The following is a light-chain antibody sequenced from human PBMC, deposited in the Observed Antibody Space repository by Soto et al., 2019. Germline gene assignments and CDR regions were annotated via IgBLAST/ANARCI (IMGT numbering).Light chain of an antibody. CDR3: GSYTGSITYV. J-gene: IGLJ1*01. V-gene: IGLV2-14*01. Sequence: QSVLTQPASVSGSLGQSITIPCTGTTSDVGGYNYVSWYQQHPGKAPILMIYEVTYRTSGVSNRFSGSKSGNTASLTISGLQVEDEAEYYCGSYTGSITYVFGTGTKVTVL. CDR2: EVT. CDR1: TSDVGGYNY.